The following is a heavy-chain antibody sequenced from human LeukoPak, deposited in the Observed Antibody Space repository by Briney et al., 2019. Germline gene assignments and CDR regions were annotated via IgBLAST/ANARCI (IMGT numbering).Heavy chain of an antibody. D-gene: IGHD1-26*01. Sequence: GESLKLSCAASGFTFSGSSMHWVRQASGKGLEWVGRIRNKANNYATAYAASVKGRFTISRDDSKNTAYLQMNSLKTEDTAVYYCTRPGVGATGMDVWGQGTTVTVSS. V-gene: IGHV3-73*01. J-gene: IGHJ6*02. CDR2: IRNKANNYAT. CDR1: GFTFSGSS. CDR3: TRPGVGATGMDV.